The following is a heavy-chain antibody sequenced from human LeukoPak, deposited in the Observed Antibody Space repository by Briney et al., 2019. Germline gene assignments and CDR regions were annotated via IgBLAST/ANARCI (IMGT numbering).Heavy chain of an antibody. CDR3: ARASSSWFPYYYGMDV. J-gene: IGHJ6*02. D-gene: IGHD6-13*01. CDR1: GYSFTSYW. CDR2: IYPGDSDT. V-gene: IGHV5-51*01. Sequence: PGESLKISCKGSGYSFTSYWIGWVRQMPGKGLEWMGIIYPGDSDTRYSPSFQGQVTISADKSISTAYLQWSSLKASDTAMYYCARASSSWFPYYYGMDVWGQGTTVTVSS.